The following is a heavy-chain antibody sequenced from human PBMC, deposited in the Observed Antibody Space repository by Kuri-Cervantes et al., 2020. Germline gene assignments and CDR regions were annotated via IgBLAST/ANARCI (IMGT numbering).Heavy chain of an antibody. Sequence: GESLKISCAASGFTFSDHYMSWIRQAPGKGLEWVSYISSSGSTIYYADSVKGRFTISRDNAKNSLYLQMNSLRAEDTAVYYCARDYPMVRGVIIAFDTWGQGTVVTVSS. D-gene: IGHD3-10*01. J-gene: IGHJ3*02. CDR1: GFTFSDHY. CDR3: ARDYPMVRGVIIAFDT. V-gene: IGHV3-11*04. CDR2: ISSSGSTI.